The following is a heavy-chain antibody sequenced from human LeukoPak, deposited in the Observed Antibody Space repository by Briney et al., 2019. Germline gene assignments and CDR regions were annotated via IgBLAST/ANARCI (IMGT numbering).Heavy chain of an antibody. CDR2: IYYSGST. V-gene: IGHV4-30-4*07. D-gene: IGHD3-22*01. CDR1: GDSISSGRFY. J-gene: IGHJ4*02. Sequence: PSETLSLTCSVSGDSISSGRFYWSWIRQSAGKGLEWIGRIYYSGSTYYNPSLKSRVTISVDTSKNQFSLKLRSVTAADTAVYYCARADYYDSSGYYSDSGYFDYWGQGTLVTVSS. CDR3: ARADYYDSSGYYSDSGYFDY.